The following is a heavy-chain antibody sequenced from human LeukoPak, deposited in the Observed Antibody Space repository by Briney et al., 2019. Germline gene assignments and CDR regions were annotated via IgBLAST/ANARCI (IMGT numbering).Heavy chain of an antibody. D-gene: IGHD3-22*01. CDR3: ARLTGYMIEDSFDY. Sequence: PSETLSLTCTVSGGSISSYYWSWIRQPPGKGLEWSGYIYYSGSTNYNPSLKSRVTISVDTSKNQFSLKLRSVTAADTAVYYCARLTGYMIEDSFDYWGQGTLVTVSS. V-gene: IGHV4-59*01. J-gene: IGHJ4*02. CDR1: GGSISSYY. CDR2: IYYSGST.